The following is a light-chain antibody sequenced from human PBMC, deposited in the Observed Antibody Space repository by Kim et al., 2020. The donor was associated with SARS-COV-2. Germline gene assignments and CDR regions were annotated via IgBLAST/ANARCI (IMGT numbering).Light chain of an antibody. CDR3: AAWDDRVNGPV. CDR1: SSNIDSTY. Sequence: GQRVAISCAASSSNIDSTYVSWYQQFPGTAPKLLIYRHNQRPSGVPDRFAGSKSGTSASLAIDGLRSDDEAIYYCAAWDDRVNGPVFGGGTKPTVL. V-gene: IGLV1-47*01. CDR2: RHN. J-gene: IGLJ3*02.